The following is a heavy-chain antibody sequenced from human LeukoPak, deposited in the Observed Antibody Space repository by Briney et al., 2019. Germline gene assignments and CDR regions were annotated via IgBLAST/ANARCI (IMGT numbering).Heavy chain of an antibody. CDR3: ARDLIWFGELLLDY. D-gene: IGHD3-10*01. CDR2: ISYDGSNK. Sequence: GGSLRLSCAASGFTFSSYAMHWVRQAPGKGLEWVAVISYDGSNKYSADSVKGRFTISRDNSKNTLYLQMNSLRAEDTAVYYCARDLIWFGELLLDYWGQGTLVTVSS. CDR1: GFTFSSYA. J-gene: IGHJ4*02. V-gene: IGHV3-30*04.